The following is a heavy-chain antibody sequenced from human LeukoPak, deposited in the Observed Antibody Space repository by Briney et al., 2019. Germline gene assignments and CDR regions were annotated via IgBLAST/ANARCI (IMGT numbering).Heavy chain of an antibody. J-gene: IGHJ5*02. CDR3: ARGTPLYSSDWYVNWFDP. D-gene: IGHD6-19*01. CDR1: GGSVSGVSYY. CDR2: IYYSGTT. Sequence: SETLSLTCTDSGGSVSGVSYYWSWIRQPPGKGLEWIGYIYYSGTTKYSPSLKSRVTISIDTSNNQFSLKLSSVTAADTAVYYCARGTPLYSSDWYVNWFDPWGQGTLVTVSS. V-gene: IGHV4-61*01.